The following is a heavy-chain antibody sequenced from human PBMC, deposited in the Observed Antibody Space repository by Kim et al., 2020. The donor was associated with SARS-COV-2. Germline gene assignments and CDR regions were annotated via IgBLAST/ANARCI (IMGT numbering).Heavy chain of an antibody. CDR3: ARGSFQQGFDP. D-gene: IGHD6-13*01. Sequence: GGSLRLSCEASGFTFSSYWMNWVRHGPGKGLVWVSRIRSDGSDTHYADSVKGRFTISRDNAKNTLHLHLNSLRGEDTAIYYCARGSFQQGFDPWGQGTLVTVS. CDR1: GFTFSSYW. V-gene: IGHV3-74*01. CDR2: IRSDGSDT. J-gene: IGHJ5*02.